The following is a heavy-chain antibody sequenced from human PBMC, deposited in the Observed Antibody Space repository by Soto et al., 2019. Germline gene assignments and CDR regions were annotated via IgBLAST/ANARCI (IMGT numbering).Heavy chain of an antibody. D-gene: IGHD3-22*01. V-gene: IGHV3-23*01. CDR1: GFTFSSYA. CDR3: AKDQNDSSVYYLFYFDY. CDR2: ISGSGGST. J-gene: IGHJ4*02. Sequence: LRLSCAASGFTFSSYAMSWVRQAPGKGLEWVSAISGSGGSTYYADSVKGRFTISRDNSKNTLYLQMNSLRAEDTAVYYCAKDQNDSSVYYLFYFDYGGQGPLVTVSS.